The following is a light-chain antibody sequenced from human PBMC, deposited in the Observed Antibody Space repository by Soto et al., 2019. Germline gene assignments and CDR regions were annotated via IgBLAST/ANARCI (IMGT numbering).Light chain of an antibody. V-gene: IGKV1-5*03. J-gene: IGKJ1*01. CDR2: NAS. CDR3: QQYNSDPWT. Sequence: DIQMTQSPSTLSASAGDRVTITCRASQTISSWLAWYQQKPGKAPKLLIYNASSLESGVPSRFSGSGSGTEFTLTISSLQPDDFATYICQQYNSDPWTFGQGTKVEIK. CDR1: QTISSW.